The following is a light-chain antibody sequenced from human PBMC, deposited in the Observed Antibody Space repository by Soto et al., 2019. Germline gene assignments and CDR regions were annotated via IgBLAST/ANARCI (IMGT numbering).Light chain of an antibody. Sequence: QSVLTQPPSASGSPGQSVTISCTGTISDVGGYNYVSWYQQHPGKAPTLMIYGVSNRPSGVPYRFSGSKSGNTASLTVSGLQAEDEADYYCCSYAGNNHYVFGTGTKLTVL. CDR2: GVS. CDR3: CSYAGNNHYV. CDR1: ISDVGGYNY. J-gene: IGLJ1*01. V-gene: IGLV2-8*01.